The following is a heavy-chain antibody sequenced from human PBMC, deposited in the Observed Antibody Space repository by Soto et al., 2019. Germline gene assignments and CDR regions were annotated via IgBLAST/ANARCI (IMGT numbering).Heavy chain of an antibody. CDR2: IIPIFGTA. D-gene: IGHD5-18*01. V-gene: IGHV1-69*13. CDR1: GGTFSSYA. CDR3: ARDRADGTGYSYGWDAFDI. Sequence: ASVKVSCKASGGTFSSYAISWVRQAPGQGLEWMGGIIPIFGTANYAQKFQGRVTITADESTSTAYMELSSLRSEDTAVYYCARDRADGTGYSYGWDAFDIWGQGTMVTVSS. J-gene: IGHJ3*02.